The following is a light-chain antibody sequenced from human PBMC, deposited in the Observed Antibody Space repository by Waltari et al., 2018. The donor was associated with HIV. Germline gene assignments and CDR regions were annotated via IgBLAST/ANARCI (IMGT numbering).Light chain of an antibody. CDR1: QNVDRY. V-gene: IGKV1-39*01. CDR2: AAS. J-gene: IGKJ3*01. Sequence: DIQMTQSPSSLSASVGDRVTITCRASQNVDRYVHWYQQKPGKAPKLLIYAASSWQSGVPSRFSGSGSGTEFTLTITSLQPEDFATYYCQQSYNTPPFTFGPGTKVDIK. CDR3: QQSYNTPPFT.